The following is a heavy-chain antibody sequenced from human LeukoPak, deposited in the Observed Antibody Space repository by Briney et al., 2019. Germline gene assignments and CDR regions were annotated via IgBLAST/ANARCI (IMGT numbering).Heavy chain of an antibody. CDR1: GFTFSSYS. Sequence: PGGSLRLSCAASGFTFSSYSMNWVRQAPGKGLEWVSSITSSSSYIYYADSVKGRFTISRDNAKNSLCLQMNSLRAEDTAVYYCARHVVAVGFDYWGQGTLVTVSS. D-gene: IGHD3-22*01. J-gene: IGHJ4*02. V-gene: IGHV3-21*01. CDR2: ITSSSSYI. CDR3: ARHVVAVGFDY.